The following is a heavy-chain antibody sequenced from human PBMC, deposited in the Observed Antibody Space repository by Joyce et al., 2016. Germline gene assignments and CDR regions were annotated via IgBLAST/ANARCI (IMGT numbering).Heavy chain of an antibody. CDR1: GDSITSSHYY. Sequence: QLQLQESGPGLVKSSETLSLTCTVSGDSITSSHYYWGWIRQPPGKGLEWIGNIYYSGTTYYNPSLKSRVTISVDTSKNQFSLKLTSVTAADTAVYYCARHPSATVTTIDYWGQGTLVTVSS. J-gene: IGHJ4*02. CDR3: ARHPSATVTTIDY. V-gene: IGHV4-39*01. D-gene: IGHD4-17*01. CDR2: IYYSGTT.